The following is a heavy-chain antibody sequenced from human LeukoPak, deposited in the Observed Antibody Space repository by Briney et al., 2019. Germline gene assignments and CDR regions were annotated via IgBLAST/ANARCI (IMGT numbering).Heavy chain of an antibody. V-gene: IGHV3-30*18. CDR3: AKDLSIGFLTAAGKSPIDY. CDR2: ISYDGSNK. CDR1: GFTFTGYG. J-gene: IGHJ4*02. D-gene: IGHD6-13*01. Sequence: PGGSLRLSCAASGFTFTGYGMHWVRQAPGKGLEWVAVISYDGSNKYYADSVKGRFTISRDNSKNTLYLQMNSLRAEDTAVYYCAKDLSIGFLTAAGKSPIDYWGQGTLVTVSS.